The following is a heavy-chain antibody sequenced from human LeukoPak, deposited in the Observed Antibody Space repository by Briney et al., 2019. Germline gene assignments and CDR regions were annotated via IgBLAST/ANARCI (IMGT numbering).Heavy chain of an antibody. J-gene: IGHJ4*02. D-gene: IGHD1-20*01. CDR1: GYTFTSYA. Sequence: GASVKVSCKASGYTFTSYAMHWGCQAPGQRLEWMGWINAGNGNTKFSQKLQGRVTLTRDTPASTAYMELSSLTSAATAVSYCARYNWNGDFDYWGQGTLVTVSS. CDR2: INAGNGNT. V-gene: IGHV1-3*01. CDR3: ARYNWNGDFDY.